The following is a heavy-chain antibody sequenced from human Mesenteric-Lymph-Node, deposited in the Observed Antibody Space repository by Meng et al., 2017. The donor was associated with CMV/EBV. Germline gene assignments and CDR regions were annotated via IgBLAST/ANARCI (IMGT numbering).Heavy chain of an antibody. CDR3: ARDTIPAAIRGWFDP. V-gene: IGHV4-39*07. D-gene: IGHD2-2*01. Sequence: GSLRLSCTVSGGSISSSSYYWGWIRQPPGKGLEWIGNIYYSGSTYYNPSLKSRVTISVDTSKNQFSLKLSSVTAADTAVYFCARDTIPAAIRGWFDPWGQGTLVTVSS. CDR1: GGSISSSSYY. CDR2: IYYSGST. J-gene: IGHJ5*02.